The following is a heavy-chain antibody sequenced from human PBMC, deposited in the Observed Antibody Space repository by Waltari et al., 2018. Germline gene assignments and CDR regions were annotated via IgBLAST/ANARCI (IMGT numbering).Heavy chain of an antibody. D-gene: IGHD3-16*02. Sequence: QVQLVESGGGVVQPGGSLRLSCAASGFTFRSYGMHWVRQAPGKGLEWVAFIRYDGSNKYYADSVKGRFTISRDNSKNTLYLQMNSLRAEDTAVYYCAKVGLHLGELSAHFDYWGQGTLVTVSS. CDR2: IRYDGSNK. V-gene: IGHV3-30*02. CDR3: AKVGLHLGELSAHFDY. CDR1: GFTFRSYG. J-gene: IGHJ4*02.